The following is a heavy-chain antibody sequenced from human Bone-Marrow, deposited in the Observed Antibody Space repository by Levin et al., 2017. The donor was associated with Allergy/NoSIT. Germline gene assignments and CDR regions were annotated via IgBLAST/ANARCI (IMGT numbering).Heavy chain of an antibody. CDR2: IYNSRTT. D-gene: IGHD6-13*01. CDR3: ARDPMSASGGLED. Sequence: PSETLSLTCTVSGGSISSGRQYWSWFRQHPGKGLEWIGYIYNSRTTYSNPSFETRVTISMDTSKNEFSLKLSSVTAADTAVYYCARDPMSASGGLEDWGQGILVTVSS. J-gene: IGHJ4*02. V-gene: IGHV4-31*03. CDR1: GGSISSGRQY.